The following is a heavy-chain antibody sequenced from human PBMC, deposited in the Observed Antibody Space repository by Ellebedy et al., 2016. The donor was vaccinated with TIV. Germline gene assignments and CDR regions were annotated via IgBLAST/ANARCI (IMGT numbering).Heavy chain of an antibody. CDR2: IKEDGSEQ. Sequence: GESLKISCAASGFTFSSYWVGWVRQAPGKGLECVANIKEDGSEQNYVDSVKGRFTISRDNSKSTLYLQMDSLRAEDMAVYYCARDRGSGSYPGTDSHFDSWGQGALVTVSS. V-gene: IGHV3-7*01. CDR1: GFTFSSYW. J-gene: IGHJ4*02. D-gene: IGHD3-10*01. CDR3: ARDRGSGSYPGTDSHFDS.